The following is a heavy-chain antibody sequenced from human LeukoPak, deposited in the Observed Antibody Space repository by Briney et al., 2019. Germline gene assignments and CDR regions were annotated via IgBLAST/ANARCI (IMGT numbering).Heavy chain of an antibody. J-gene: IGHJ4*02. V-gene: IGHV3-23*01. CDR1: GFTFNKYA. CDR2: MSASIGST. CDR3: AKVKIYDSSGSYSHCFYN. D-gene: IGHD3-22*01. Sequence: PGGSLRLSCEASGFTFNKYAMGWVRQAPGKGLEWVSAMSASIGSTYYADSVKGRFTISRDNSKNTQYLQMHNLRAEDTAIYCCAKVKIYDSSGSYSHCFYNWGQGTLVNVSS.